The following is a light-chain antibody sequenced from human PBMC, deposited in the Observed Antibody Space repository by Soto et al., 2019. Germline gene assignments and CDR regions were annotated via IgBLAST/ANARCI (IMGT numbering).Light chain of an antibody. CDR1: QSVSNNY. CDR2: GAS. J-gene: IGKJ1*01. Sequence: EIVLTQSPGTLSLSPGERASLSCRASQSVSNNYLAWYQQKPGQAPRLLMYGASTRATGIPDRFTGSGSGTGFTLTVSRLEPEDFAVYYCQQYNSAPRTFGQGTKVDNK. CDR3: QQYNSAPRT. V-gene: IGKV3-20*01.